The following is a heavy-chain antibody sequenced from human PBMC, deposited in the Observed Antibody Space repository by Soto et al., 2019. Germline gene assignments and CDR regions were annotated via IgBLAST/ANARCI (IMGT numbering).Heavy chain of an antibody. Sequence: SETLSLTCTVSGGSLTTDSWTWSWIRKPPGKGLEWIGYVYNSGKTVYNPSLKSRVTISVDTSKNQFSLRLESVTATDTAVYFCARREAGPGSWXDPWGQGTLVTVSS. V-gene: IGHV4-4*08. CDR1: GGSLTTDSW. CDR3: ARREAGPGSWXDP. CDR2: VYNSGKT. D-gene: IGHD6-19*01. J-gene: IGHJ5*02.